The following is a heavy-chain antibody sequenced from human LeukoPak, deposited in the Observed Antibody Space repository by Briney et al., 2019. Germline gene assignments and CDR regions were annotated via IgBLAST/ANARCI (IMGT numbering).Heavy chain of an antibody. V-gene: IGHV3-33*01. J-gene: IGHJ3*02. Sequence: PGGSLKLSCAASGFTFSSYGMHWVRQAPGKGLEWVAVIWYDGSNKYYADSVKGRFTISRDNSKNTLYLQMNSLRAEDTAVYYCARDSYYDRFGGAFDIWGQGTMVTVSS. CDR1: GFTFSSYG. CDR2: IWYDGSNK. CDR3: ARDSYYDRFGGAFDI. D-gene: IGHD3-22*01.